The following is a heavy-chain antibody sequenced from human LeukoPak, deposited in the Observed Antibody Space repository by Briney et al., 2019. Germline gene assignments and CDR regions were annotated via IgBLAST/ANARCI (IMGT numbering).Heavy chain of an antibody. V-gene: IGHV4-59*01. J-gene: IGHJ4*02. CDR3: ARERYSSGWIDY. D-gene: IGHD6-19*01. CDR2: IYYSGST. CDR1: GDSISNYY. Sequence: SETLSLTCTVSGDSISNYYWSWIRQPPGKGLEWIGYIYYSGSTNYNPSPKSRVTISVDTSKNQFSLKLSSVTAADTAVYYCARERYSSGWIDYWGQGTLVTVSS.